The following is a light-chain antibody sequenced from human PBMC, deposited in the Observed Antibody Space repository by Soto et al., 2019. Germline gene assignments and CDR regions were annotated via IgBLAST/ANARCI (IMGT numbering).Light chain of an antibody. CDR2: GNS. CDR3: QSYDSSLSGSV. V-gene: IGLV1-40*01. J-gene: IGLJ2*01. CDR1: SSNIGAGYD. Sequence: QLVLTQPPSVSGAPGQTVTISCTGSSSNIGAGYDVHWYQQLPGTAPKLLIHGNSYRPSGVLDRFSGSKSGTSASLAITGLQAEDEADYYCQSYDSSLSGSVFGGGTKLTVL.